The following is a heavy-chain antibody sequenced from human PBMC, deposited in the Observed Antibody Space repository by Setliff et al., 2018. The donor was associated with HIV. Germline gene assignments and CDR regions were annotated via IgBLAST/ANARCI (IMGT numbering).Heavy chain of an antibody. CDR3: ARSRESSGYYRDYYYYLDV. CDR2: INQSGIS. CDR1: GGSITSSLYY. V-gene: IGHV4-39*07. Sequence: SETLSLTCTVSGGSITSSLYYWTWIRQPPGKGLEWIGEINQSGISNFNPSLKSRVTISVQTSKNQFSLKLSSVTAADTAVYYCARSRESSGYYRDYYYYLDVWGKGTTVTVSS. J-gene: IGHJ6*03. D-gene: IGHD6-19*01.